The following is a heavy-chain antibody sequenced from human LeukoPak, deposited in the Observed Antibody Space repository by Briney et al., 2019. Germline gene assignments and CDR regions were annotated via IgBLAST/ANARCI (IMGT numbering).Heavy chain of an antibody. J-gene: IGHJ6*03. CDR3: ARDASNIDFAPYFYYMDV. CDR2: IGRSSQYI. D-gene: IGHD3-3*01. V-gene: IGHV3-21*01. Sequence: GGSLRLSCTASGFTLILYSMHWVRQAPGKGLEWVSSIGRSSQYIYYGDSVRGRFTISRDNAKNSLYLDMNSPRAEDTAVYYCARDASNIDFAPYFYYMDVWGKGTTVTVSS. CDR1: GFTLILYS.